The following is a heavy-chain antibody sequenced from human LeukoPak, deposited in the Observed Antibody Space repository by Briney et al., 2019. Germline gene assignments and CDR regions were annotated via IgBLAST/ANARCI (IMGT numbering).Heavy chain of an antibody. J-gene: IGHJ4*02. D-gene: IGHD3-3*02. CDR1: GYSFTSYW. V-gene: IGHV5-51*01. Sequence: PGESLKISCKGSGYSFTSYWIGWVRQMPGKGLEWMGIIYPGDSDTRYSPSFQGQVTISVDKSVSTASLQWSSLKASDTAIYYCTRAMNIFDPYFEYWGQGTQVTVSS. CDR3: TRAMNIFDPYFEY. CDR2: IYPGDSDT.